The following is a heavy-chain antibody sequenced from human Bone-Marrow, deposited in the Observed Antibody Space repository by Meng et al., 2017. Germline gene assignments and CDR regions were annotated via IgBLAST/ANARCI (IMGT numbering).Heavy chain of an antibody. CDR1: GSTFSSYT. CDR3: ASFGELSYAFDI. CDR2: VIPILGIA. D-gene: IGHD3-10*01. J-gene: IGHJ3*02. Sequence: SVKVSCKASGSTFSSYTISWVRQAPGQGLEWMGRVIPILGIANYAQKFQGRVTITADKSTSTAYMELSSLRSEDTAVYYCASFGELSYAFDIWGQGTMVTVSS. V-gene: IGHV1-69*02.